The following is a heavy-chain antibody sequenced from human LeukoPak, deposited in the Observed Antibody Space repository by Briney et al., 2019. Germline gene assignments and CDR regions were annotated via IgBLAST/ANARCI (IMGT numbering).Heavy chain of an antibody. CDR3: ARERLHNRVVVAATAYFDY. V-gene: IGHV1-69*04. J-gene: IGHJ4*02. Sequence: ASVKVSCKASGGTFSSYAISWVRQAPGQGLEWMGRIIPIFGIANYAQKFQGRVTITADKSTSTAYMELNSLRSEDTAVYYCARERLHNRVVVAATAYFDYWGQGTLVTVSS. CDR2: IIPIFGIA. D-gene: IGHD2-15*01. CDR1: GGTFSSYA.